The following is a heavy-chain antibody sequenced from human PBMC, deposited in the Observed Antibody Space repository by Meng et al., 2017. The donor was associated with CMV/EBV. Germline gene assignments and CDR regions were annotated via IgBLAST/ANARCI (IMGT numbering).Heavy chain of an antibody. CDR3: ARGRTRGSRITIFGVVKTAPPSFDY. CDR1: GYTFTSYD. Sequence: ASVKVSCKASGYTFTSYDINWVRQATGQGLEWMGWMNPNSGNTGYAQKFQGRVTMTRNTSISTAYMELSSLRSVDTAVYYCARGRTRGSRITIFGVVKTAPPSFDYWGQGTLVTVSS. J-gene: IGHJ4*02. V-gene: IGHV1-8*01. D-gene: IGHD3-3*01. CDR2: MNPNSGNT.